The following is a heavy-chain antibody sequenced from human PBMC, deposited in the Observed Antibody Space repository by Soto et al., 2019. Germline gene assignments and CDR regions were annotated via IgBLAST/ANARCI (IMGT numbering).Heavy chain of an antibody. Sequence: QVQLVESGGGVVQPGRSLRLSCAASGFTFSSYAMHWVRQAPGKGLEWVAVISYDGSNKYYADSVKGRFTISRDNSKNTLYLQMNSLRAEDTAVYYCARDLNDIQRWGGPVNWGYYYYYGMDVWGQGTTVTVSS. CDR1: GFTFSSYA. D-gene: IGHD1-1*01. CDR2: ISYDGSNK. V-gene: IGHV3-30-3*01. CDR3: ARDLNDIQRWGGPVNWGYYYYYGMDV. J-gene: IGHJ6*02.